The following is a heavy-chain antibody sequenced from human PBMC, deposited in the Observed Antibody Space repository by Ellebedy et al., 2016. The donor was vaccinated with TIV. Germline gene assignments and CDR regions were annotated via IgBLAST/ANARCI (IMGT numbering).Heavy chain of an antibody. Sequence: PGGSLRLSCAASGFTFSPYVMAWVRQAPGKGLEWVSVISGRGTGLYAYYADSVKGRFTISRDDSQATLYLQMDPLRAADMAVYYCPRLPTARLARNVAWFGPWGQGTLVTVSS. D-gene: IGHD4-11*01. CDR1: GFTFSPYV. CDR2: ISGRGTGLYA. V-gene: IGHV3-23*01. CDR3: PRLPTARLARNVAWFGP. J-gene: IGHJ5*02.